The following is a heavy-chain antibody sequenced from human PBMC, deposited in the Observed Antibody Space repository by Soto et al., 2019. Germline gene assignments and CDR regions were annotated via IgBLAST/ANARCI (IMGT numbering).Heavy chain of an antibody. CDR3: ARRRGVVVLNNWFDP. Sequence: GASVKVSCKASGYTFTSYDINWVRQATGQGLEWMGWMNPNSGNTGYAQKFQGRVTMTRNTSISTAYMELSSLRSEDTAVYYCARRRGVVVLNNWFDPWGRGTLVTVSS. CDR1: GYTFTSYD. V-gene: IGHV1-8*01. J-gene: IGHJ5*02. D-gene: IGHD2-2*01. CDR2: MNPNSGNT.